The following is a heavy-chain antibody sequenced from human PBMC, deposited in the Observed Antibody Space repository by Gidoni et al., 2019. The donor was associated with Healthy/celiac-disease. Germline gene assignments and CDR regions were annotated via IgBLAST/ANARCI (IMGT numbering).Heavy chain of an antibody. J-gene: IGHJ5*02. Sequence: QVQLVQSGAEVKKPGASVKVSCTASGYTFTGDYMHWVRQAPGQGLEWMGWINPNSGGTNYAQKFQGRVTMTRDTSISTAYMELSRLRSDDTAVYYCARDCGDCTNGVCYMGGGHWFDPWGQGTLVTVSS. CDR3: ARDCGDCTNGVCYMGGGHWFDP. V-gene: IGHV1-2*02. CDR2: INPNSGGT. CDR1: GYTFTGDY. D-gene: IGHD2-8*01.